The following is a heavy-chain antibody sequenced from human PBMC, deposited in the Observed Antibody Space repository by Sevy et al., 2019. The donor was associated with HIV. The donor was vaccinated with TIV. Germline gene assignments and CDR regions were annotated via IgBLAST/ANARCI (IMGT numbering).Heavy chain of an antibody. J-gene: IGHJ5*02. CDR1: GGSISSGDYY. D-gene: IGHD5-18*01. V-gene: IGHV4-30-4*01. Sequence: SETLSLTSTVSGGSISSGDYYWSWIRQPPGKGLEWIGYIYYSGSTYYNPSLKSRVTISVDTSKNQFSLKLSSVTAADTAVYYCARDRVQNVDTAMVFSWFDPWGQGTLVTVSS. CDR3: ARDRVQNVDTAMVFSWFDP. CDR2: IYYSGST.